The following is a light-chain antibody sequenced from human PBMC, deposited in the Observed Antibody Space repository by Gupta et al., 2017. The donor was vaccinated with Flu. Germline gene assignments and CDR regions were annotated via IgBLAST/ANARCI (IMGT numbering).Light chain of an antibody. CDR3: QQSYSAWT. Sequence: DIQMTQSPSSLSASVGDRVTITCRASQSISSYLNWYQQKPGKAPKLLIYAASRWKSGVPSRFSGSGSGKDFTLTSIRRQTEDFANYYGQQSYSAWTFGQGTKVEIK. CDR2: AAS. CDR1: QSISSY. V-gene: IGKV1-39*01. J-gene: IGKJ1*01.